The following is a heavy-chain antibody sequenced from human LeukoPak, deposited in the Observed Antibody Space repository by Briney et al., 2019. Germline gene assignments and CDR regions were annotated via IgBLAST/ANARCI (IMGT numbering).Heavy chain of an antibody. J-gene: IGHJ3*02. CDR2: IKQDGSEK. CDR1: GFTVSSNY. Sequence: GGSLRLSCAASGFTVSSNYMSWVRQAPGKGLEWVANIKQDGSEKYYVDSVKGRFTISRDNAKNSLYLQMNSLRAEDTAVYYCARAGPWAFDIWGQGTMVTVSS. CDR3: ARAGPWAFDI. D-gene: IGHD3-10*01. V-gene: IGHV3-7*04.